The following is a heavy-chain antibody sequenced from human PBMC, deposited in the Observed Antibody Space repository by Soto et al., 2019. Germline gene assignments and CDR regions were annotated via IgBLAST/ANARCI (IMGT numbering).Heavy chain of an antibody. Sequence: GGSLRLSCAASGFTFSSYAMSWVRQAPGKGLEWVSAISGSGGSEFYADSVKGRFTISRDNSKNTLYLQMKSLRAEDTALYYCSKGDTTMITDYYAMDVWGQGTTCTVAS. CDR1: GFTFSSYA. D-gene: IGHD5-18*01. J-gene: IGHJ6*02. V-gene: IGHV3-23*01. CDR2: ISGSGGSE. CDR3: SKGDTTMITDYYAMDV.